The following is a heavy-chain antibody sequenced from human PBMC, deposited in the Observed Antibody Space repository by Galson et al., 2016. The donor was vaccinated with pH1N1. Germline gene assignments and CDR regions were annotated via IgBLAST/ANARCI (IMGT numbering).Heavy chain of an antibody. CDR1: GFSLSTSGMC. Sequence: PALVKPTQTLTLTCTFSGFSLSTSGMCVSWIRQPPGEALEWLALIDWDDDKYYSTSLKTRLTISKDTSKNQVVLTMTNMDPVDTATYYCARFLVGDYSYDMDVWGQGTTVTVSS. V-gene: IGHV2-70*01. CDR3: ARFLVGDYSYDMDV. J-gene: IGHJ6*02. CDR2: IDWDDDK. D-gene: IGHD1-26*01.